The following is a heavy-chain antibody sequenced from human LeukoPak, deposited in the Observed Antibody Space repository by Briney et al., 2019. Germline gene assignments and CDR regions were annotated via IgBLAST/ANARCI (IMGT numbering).Heavy chain of an antibody. CDR3: ARGAAAGIIWFDP. J-gene: IGHJ5*02. CDR2: IYYSGST. CDR1: GGSISSGGYY. D-gene: IGHD6-13*01. V-gene: IGHV4-31*03. Sequence: SETLSLTCTVSGGSISSGGYYWSWIRQHPGKGLEWIGYIYYSGSTYYNPSLKSRVTISVDTSKNQFSLKLSSVTAADTAVYYCARGAAAGIIWFDPWGQGTLVTVSS.